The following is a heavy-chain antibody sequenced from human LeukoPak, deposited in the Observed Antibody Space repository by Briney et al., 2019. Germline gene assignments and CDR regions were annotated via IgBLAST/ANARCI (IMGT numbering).Heavy chain of an antibody. CDR2: INHSGST. J-gene: IGHJ4*02. Sequence: SETLSLTCAVYGGSFSGYYWSWIRQPPGKGLEWIGEINHSGSTNYNPSLKSRVTISVDTSKNQFSLKLSSVTAADTAVYYCARHPYSSGWYPQNYFDYWGQGTLVTVSS. CDR1: GGSFSGYY. D-gene: IGHD6-19*01. CDR3: ARHPYSSGWYPQNYFDY. V-gene: IGHV4-34*01.